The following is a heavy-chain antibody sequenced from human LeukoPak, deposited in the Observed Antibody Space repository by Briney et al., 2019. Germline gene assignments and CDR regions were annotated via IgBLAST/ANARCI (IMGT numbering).Heavy chain of an antibody. CDR3: ARRGRTGTKRFDY. CDR1: GGSFSGYY. V-gene: IGHV4-34*01. J-gene: IGHJ4*02. CDR2: INHSGST. Sequence: SETLSLTCAVYGGSFSGYYWSWIRQPPGKGLEWIGEINHSGSTNYNPSLKSRVTISVDTSKNQFSLKLSSVTAADTAVYYCARRGRTGTKRFDYWGQGTLVTVSS. D-gene: IGHD1-1*01.